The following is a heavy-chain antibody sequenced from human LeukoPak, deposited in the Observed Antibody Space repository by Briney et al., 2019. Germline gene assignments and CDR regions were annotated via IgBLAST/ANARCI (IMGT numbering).Heavy chain of an antibody. CDR1: GFTFSSYS. CDR2: ISSSSYI. D-gene: IGHD3-3*01. CDR3: ARDQGENVLRFLEWSDYAFDI. Sequence: GGSLRLSCAASGFTFSSYSMNWVRQAPGKGLEWVSSISSSSYIYYADSVKGRFTISTDNAKNSLYLQMNSLRAEDTAVYYCARDQGENVLRFLEWSDYAFDIWGQGTMVTVSS. J-gene: IGHJ3*02. V-gene: IGHV3-21*01.